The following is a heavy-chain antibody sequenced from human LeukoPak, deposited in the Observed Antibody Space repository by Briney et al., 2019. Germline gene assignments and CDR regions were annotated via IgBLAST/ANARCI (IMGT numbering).Heavy chain of an antibody. Sequence: PGGSLRLSCAASGFTFSTYWMHWVRHAPGKGLVWVARIRPEGTTTAYADSVKGRFTISRDNAKNTLFLQMNSLSAEDTAVYYCARDLDWILFDYWGQGTLVTVSS. CDR3: ARDLDWILFDY. V-gene: IGHV3-74*03. D-gene: IGHD3-9*01. CDR1: GFTFSTYW. CDR2: IRPEGTTT. J-gene: IGHJ4*02.